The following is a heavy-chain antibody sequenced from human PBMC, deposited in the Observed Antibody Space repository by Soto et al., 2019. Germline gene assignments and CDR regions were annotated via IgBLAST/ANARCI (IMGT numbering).Heavy chain of an antibody. D-gene: IGHD1-26*01. Sequence: GGSLRLSCAASGFTFSSYSMNWVRQAPGKGLEWVSYISSSSSTIYYADSVKGRFTISRDNAKNSLYLQMNSLRAEGTAVYYCAIEKVGAPSVHVFDIWGQGTMVTVSS. CDR1: GFTFSSYS. CDR3: AIEKVGAPSVHVFDI. CDR2: ISSSSSTI. J-gene: IGHJ3*02. V-gene: IGHV3-48*01.